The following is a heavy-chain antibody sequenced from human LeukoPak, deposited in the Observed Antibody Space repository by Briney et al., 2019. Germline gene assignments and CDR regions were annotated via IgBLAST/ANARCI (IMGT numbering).Heavy chain of an antibody. CDR1: GGSFSGYY. D-gene: IGHD3-22*01. Sequence: SETLSLTCAVYGGSFSGYYWSWIRQPPGKGLEWIGEINHSGSTNYNPSLKSRVTISVDTSKNQFSLKLSSVTAADTAVYYCARVRGYYDSSGYYYGVTDDAFDIWGQGTMVTVSS. CDR3: ARVRGYYDSSGYYYGVTDDAFDI. CDR2: INHSGST. V-gene: IGHV4-34*01. J-gene: IGHJ3*02.